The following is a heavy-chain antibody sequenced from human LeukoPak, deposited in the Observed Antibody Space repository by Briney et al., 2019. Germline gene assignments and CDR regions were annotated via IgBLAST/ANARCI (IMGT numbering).Heavy chain of an antibody. CDR3: ARVYTQAWFDP. CDR1: GGSFSGYY. D-gene: IGHD1-1*01. Sequence: PSETLSLTCAVYGGSFSGYYWSWLRQPPGKGLEWIGEINHSGSTNYNPSLKSRVTISVDTSKNQFSLKLSSVTAADTAVYYCARVYTQAWFDPWGQGTLVTVSS. V-gene: IGHV4-34*01. J-gene: IGHJ5*02. CDR2: INHSGST.